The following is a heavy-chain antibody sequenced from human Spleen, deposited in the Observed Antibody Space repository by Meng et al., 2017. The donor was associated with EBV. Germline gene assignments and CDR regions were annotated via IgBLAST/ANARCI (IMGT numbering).Heavy chain of an antibody. Sequence: VQAWSEGRKAGVTVDVSCSGSRYTLNAFDIQLVTHTSGKGLEWIGGCDPLPGETIYGHKFQGRVTMTEDTSTDTALMELSSLKSEDTAVYYCAILTLHLGGQWFDTWRPGTLVTVSS. CDR3: AILTLHLGGQWFDT. CDR2: CDPLPGET. CDR1: RYTLNAFD. V-gene: IGHV1-24*01. D-gene: IGHD1-26*01. J-gene: IGHJ5*02.